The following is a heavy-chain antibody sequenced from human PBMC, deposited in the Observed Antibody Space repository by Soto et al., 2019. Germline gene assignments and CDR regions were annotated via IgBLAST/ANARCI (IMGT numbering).Heavy chain of an antibody. CDR1: GGSISNGGYY. J-gene: IGHJ5*02. CDR3: ARGYSSSWYDGWFDP. V-gene: IGHV4-31*03. D-gene: IGHD6-13*01. CDR2: IYYSGST. Sequence: PSETLSLTCTVSGGSISNGGYYWSWIRQHPGKGLEWIGYIYYSGSTYYNPSLKSRVTVSVDTSKNQFSLKLSSVTAADTAVYYCARGYSSSWYDGWFDPWGQGTLVTVSS.